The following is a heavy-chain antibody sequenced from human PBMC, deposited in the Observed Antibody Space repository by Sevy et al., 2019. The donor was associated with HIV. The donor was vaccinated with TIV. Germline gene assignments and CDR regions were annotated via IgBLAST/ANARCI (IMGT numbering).Heavy chain of an antibody. V-gene: IGHV3-7*01. D-gene: IGHD3-16*01. CDR2: MNQDGTER. CDR1: GFSFSTYW. J-gene: IGHJ4*01. CDR3: VREGLGGFRYSLDC. Sequence: GGSLRLSCAPSGFSFSTYWMTWVRQAPGKGLEWVATMNQDGTERDYVDSVKGRFTISSDKTTTSLFLQMSSLSAEDTGVYYCVREGLGGFRYSLDCWGHGTLVTLSS.